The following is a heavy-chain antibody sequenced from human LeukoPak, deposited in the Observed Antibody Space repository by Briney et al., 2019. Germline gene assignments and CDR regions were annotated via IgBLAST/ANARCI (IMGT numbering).Heavy chain of an antibody. J-gene: IGHJ4*02. Sequence: GGSLRLSCAASGFTFSSYNMNWIRQAPGKGLEWVSYISSSSSTIYYADSVKGRFTISRDNAKNSLSLQMNSLRAEDTAVYYCARVRGYYDILTGQYYFDYWGQGTLVTVSS. D-gene: IGHD3-9*01. V-gene: IGHV3-48*04. CDR1: GFTFSSYN. CDR3: ARVRGYYDILTGQYYFDY. CDR2: ISSSSSTI.